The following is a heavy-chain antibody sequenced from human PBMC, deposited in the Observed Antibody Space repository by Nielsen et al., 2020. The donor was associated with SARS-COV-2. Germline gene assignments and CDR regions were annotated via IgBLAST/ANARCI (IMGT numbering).Heavy chain of an antibody. V-gene: IGHV3-74*01. Sequence: LKISCAASGFTFSSYWMHWVRQAPGKGLVWVSRINSDGSSTSYADSVKGRFTISRDNAKNTLYLQMNSLRAEDTAVYYCARAFEELGYCSSTSCPFDYWGQGTLVTVSS. CDR3: ARAFEELGYCSSTSCPFDY. CDR2: INSDGSST. D-gene: IGHD2-2*01. J-gene: IGHJ4*02. CDR1: GFTFSSYW.